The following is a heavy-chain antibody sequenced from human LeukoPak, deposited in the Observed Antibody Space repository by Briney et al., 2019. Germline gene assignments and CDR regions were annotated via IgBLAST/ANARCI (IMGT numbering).Heavy chain of an antibody. CDR2: ISGDGGST. Sequence: HTGGSLRLSCAASGFTFDDYAMHWVRQAPGKGLEWVSLISGDGGSTYYADSVKGRFTISRDNSKNSLYLQMDSLRTEDTALYYCAKGDSSGYYGDYWGQGTLVTVSS. D-gene: IGHD3-22*01. CDR3: AKGDSSGYYGDY. CDR1: GFTFDDYA. J-gene: IGHJ4*02. V-gene: IGHV3-43*02.